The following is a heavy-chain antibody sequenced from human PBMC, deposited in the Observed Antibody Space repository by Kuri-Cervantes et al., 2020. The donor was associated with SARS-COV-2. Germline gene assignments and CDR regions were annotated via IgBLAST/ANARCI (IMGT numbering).Heavy chain of an antibody. CDR2: ISSDGSNK. J-gene: IGHJ4*02. CDR1: GFTFSNYA. V-gene: IGHV3-30*04. Sequence: GESLKISCEASGFTFSNYAMHWVRQAPGKGLEWVAMISSDGSNKNYADSVKGRFTISRDNSKNTLYLQINSLRTEDTAVFYCARARVGVFDFWGQGALVTVSS. D-gene: IGHD2-21*01. CDR3: ARARVGVFDF.